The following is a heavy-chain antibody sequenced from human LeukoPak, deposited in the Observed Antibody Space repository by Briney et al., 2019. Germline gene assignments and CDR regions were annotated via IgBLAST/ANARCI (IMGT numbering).Heavy chain of an antibody. CDR2: IIPIFGTA. CDR3: ARGGDIVVVPAAPFDY. CDR1: GGTFSSYA. V-gene: IGHV1-69*01. D-gene: IGHD2-2*01. J-gene: IGHJ4*02. Sequence: GSSVKVSCKASGGTFSSYAISWVRQAPGQGLEWMGGIIPIFGTANYAQKFQGRVTITADESTSTAYMELSSLRSEDTAVYYCARGGDIVVVPAAPFDYWGQGTLVTVSS.